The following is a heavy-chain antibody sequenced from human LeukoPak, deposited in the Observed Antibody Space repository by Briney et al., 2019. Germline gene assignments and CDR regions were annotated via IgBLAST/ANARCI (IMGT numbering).Heavy chain of an antibody. Sequence: PSETLSLTCAVYGGSFSGYYWSWIRQPPGKGLEWIGEINHSGSTNYNPSLKSRVTISVDTSKNQFSLKLSSVTAADTAVYYCAATPDIVVVVAATPHDFDYWGQGTLVTVSS. J-gene: IGHJ4*02. CDR3: AATPDIVVVVAATPHDFDY. V-gene: IGHV4-34*01. D-gene: IGHD2-15*01. CDR2: INHSGST. CDR1: GGSFSGYY.